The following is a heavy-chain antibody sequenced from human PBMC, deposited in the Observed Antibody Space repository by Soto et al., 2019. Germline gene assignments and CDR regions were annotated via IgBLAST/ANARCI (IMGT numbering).Heavy chain of an antibody. J-gene: IGHJ3*01. Sequence: EVQLVESGGGLVRPGGSLRLSCAASGFTFSYYWMHWVRQAPGKGLVWVSRIHSDGSSTTYADFVKGRFIISRDNARNTVDLRMNSVRVEDTAVYYCARGDRGVFDLWGQGTVVTVSS. CDR3: ARGDRGVFDL. CDR2: IHSDGSST. D-gene: IGHD1-26*01. V-gene: IGHV3-74*01. CDR1: GFTFSYYW.